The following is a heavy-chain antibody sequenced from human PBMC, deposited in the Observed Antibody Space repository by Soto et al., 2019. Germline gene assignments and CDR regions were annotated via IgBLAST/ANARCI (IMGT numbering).Heavy chain of an antibody. CDR3: VRPVGNSWHDH. CDR1: GDSVSSNSAV. J-gene: IGHJ5*02. CDR2: TYYRSQWHY. D-gene: IGHD4-4*01. Sequence: PSQTLSLTCAISGDSVSSNSAVWNWIRQSPSRGLEWLGRTYYRSQWHYEYAVFVQSRISIDPDTSKNQFSLQVNSVTPEDTAVYYCVRPVGNSWHDHWGQGTLVTVSS. V-gene: IGHV6-1*01.